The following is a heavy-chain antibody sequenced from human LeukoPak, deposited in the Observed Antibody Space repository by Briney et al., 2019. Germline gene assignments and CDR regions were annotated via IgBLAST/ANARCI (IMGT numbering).Heavy chain of an antibody. CDR3: ARESGSCCHYMDV. J-gene: IGHJ6*03. D-gene: IGHD5-12*01. V-gene: IGHV3-48*01. CDR1: GFTFNNYR. CDR2: ISDSGTM. Sequence: SGGSLRLSCAASGFTFNNYRMNWVRRAPGKGLEWVSYISDSGTMHYSDSVKGRFTISRENAANSLDLQMNSLRVEATAEYYGARESGSCCHYMDVWGKGTTVTVSS.